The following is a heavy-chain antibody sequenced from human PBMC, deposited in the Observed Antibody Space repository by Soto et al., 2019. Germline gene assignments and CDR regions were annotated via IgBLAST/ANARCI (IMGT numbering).Heavy chain of an antibody. CDR2: IFGHGNE. Sequence: QITLKESGPALVKPTQTLTVTCTFFGFSLTTSAAGVGWIRQTPGKALEWLAVIFGHGNEKYSPSLANRLTITKDTSKSQVVLTMTNVDPLDTATYFCSHISSSGTYYFDSWGQGTLVTVSS. D-gene: IGHD1-26*01. CDR1: GFSLTTSAAG. CDR3: SHISSSGTYYFDS. J-gene: IGHJ4*02. V-gene: IGHV2-5*01.